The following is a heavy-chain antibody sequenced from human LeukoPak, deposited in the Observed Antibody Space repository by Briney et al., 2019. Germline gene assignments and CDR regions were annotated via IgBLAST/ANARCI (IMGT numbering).Heavy chain of an antibody. CDR1: GYIFTSYW. CDR3: ARLVVVTAALDY. J-gene: IGHJ4*02. CDR2: SYPGDSDT. V-gene: IGHV5-51*01. D-gene: IGHD2-21*02. Sequence: PGASLQISCECSGYIFTSYWIGGVRQLPGKGLEWMGISYPGDSDTRYSPSFQGQVTLSADKSISTAYLQWNSLKASDTAIYYCARLVVVTAALDYWGQGTLVTVSS.